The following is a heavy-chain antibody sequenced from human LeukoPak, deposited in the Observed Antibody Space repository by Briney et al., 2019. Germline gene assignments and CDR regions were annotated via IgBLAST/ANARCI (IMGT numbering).Heavy chain of an antibody. V-gene: IGHV3-21*01. Sequence: GGSLRLSCAASGFTFSSYGMHWVRQAPGKGLEWVSSISSSSSYIYYADSVKGRFTISRDNAKNSLYLQMNSLRAEDTAVYYCARSEDGYVDYWGQGTLVTVSS. CDR3: ARSEDGYVDY. CDR2: ISSSSSYI. CDR1: GFTFSSYG. J-gene: IGHJ4*02. D-gene: IGHD5-24*01.